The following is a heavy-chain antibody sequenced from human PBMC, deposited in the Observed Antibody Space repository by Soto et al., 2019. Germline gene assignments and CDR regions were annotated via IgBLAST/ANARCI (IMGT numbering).Heavy chain of an antibody. Sequence: GGSLRFSCGASGFNFTSHSMNWVRQAPGKGLEWVSYISSSSSYIYYADSVKGRFTISRDNAKNSLYLQMNSLRAEDTAVYYCAREGKAAVAGTGFDPWGQGTLVTVSS. CDR2: ISSSSSYI. CDR1: GFNFTSHS. CDR3: AREGKAAVAGTGFDP. J-gene: IGHJ5*02. V-gene: IGHV3-21*01. D-gene: IGHD6-19*01.